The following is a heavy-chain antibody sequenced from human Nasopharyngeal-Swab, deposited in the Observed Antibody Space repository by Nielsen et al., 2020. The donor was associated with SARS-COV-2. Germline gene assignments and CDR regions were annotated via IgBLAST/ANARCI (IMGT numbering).Heavy chain of an antibody. CDR1: GASISSSNYY. V-gene: IGHV4-39*01. J-gene: IGHJ4*01. CDR3: ARHSSGWSFDY. Sequence: SETLSLTCTVSGASISSSNYYWGWIRQPPGKGLEWIGTIYYSGNTYFNPSLKSRVTMSVDTSKHHFSLNLSPVTAADTALYYCARHSSGWSFDYWDHGTLVTVSS. D-gene: IGHD6-19*01. CDR2: IYYSGNT.